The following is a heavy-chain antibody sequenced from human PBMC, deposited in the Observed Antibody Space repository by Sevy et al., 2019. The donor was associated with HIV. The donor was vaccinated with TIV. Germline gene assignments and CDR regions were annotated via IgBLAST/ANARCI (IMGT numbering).Heavy chain of an antibody. CDR1: GGSISSYY. D-gene: IGHD6-13*01. CDR2: IYYSGST. V-gene: IGHV4-59*01. J-gene: IGHJ4*02. CDR3: ARERQLVLDY. Sequence: SETLSLTCTVSGGSISSYYWSWIRQPPGKGLEWIGYIYYSGSTNYNPSLKSRVTISVDTSKNQFYLKLSSVTAADTAVYYCARERQLVLDYWGQGTLVTVSS.